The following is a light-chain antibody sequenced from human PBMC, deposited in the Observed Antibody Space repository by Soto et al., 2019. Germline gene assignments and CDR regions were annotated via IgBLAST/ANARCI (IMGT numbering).Light chain of an antibody. J-gene: IGLJ2*01. V-gene: IGLV3-1*01. CDR1: KLGEKY. CDR3: QAWDTGTAV. CDR2: QDN. Sequence: SYELTQAPSVSVSPGQTASITCSGDKLGEKYACWYQQRPGQSPVLVIYQDNKRPSGIPERFSGSNSGNTATLTISGTQAMDEADYYCQAWDTGTAVFGGGTKLTVL.